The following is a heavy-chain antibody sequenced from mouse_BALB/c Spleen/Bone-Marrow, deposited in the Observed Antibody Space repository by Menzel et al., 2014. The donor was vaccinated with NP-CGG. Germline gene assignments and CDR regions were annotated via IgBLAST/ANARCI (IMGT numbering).Heavy chain of an antibody. CDR3: ARERTGFDY. Sequence: EVQLQQSGGGLVQPGGSRKLSCAASGFTFSYFGMHCVRQAPEKGLEWVAYISSGSSIIYYADTVKGRFTISRDNPKNTLFLQMTSLRSEDTAMYYCARERTGFDYWGQGTTLTVSS. CDR2: ISSGSSII. CDR1: GFTFSYFG. D-gene: IGHD4-1*01. J-gene: IGHJ2*01. V-gene: IGHV5-17*02.